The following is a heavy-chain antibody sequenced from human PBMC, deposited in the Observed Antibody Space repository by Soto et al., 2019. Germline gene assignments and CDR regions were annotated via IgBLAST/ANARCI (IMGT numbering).Heavy chain of an antibody. Sequence: SETLSLTCTVSGGSISGYYWSWIRQPPGKGLEWIGNIYYSGLTNYNPSLKSRVTISVDTSRNQFSLSLSSVTAADTAVYYCARHSNEYRKSLDYWGQGTLVTVSS. D-gene: IGHD1-1*01. V-gene: IGHV4-59*08. CDR3: ARHSNEYRKSLDY. J-gene: IGHJ4*02. CDR2: IYYSGLT. CDR1: GGSISGYY.